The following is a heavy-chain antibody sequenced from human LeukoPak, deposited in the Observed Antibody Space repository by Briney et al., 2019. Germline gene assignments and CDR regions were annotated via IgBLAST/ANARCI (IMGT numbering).Heavy chain of an antibody. CDR3: ARDVSWDESFQR. Sequence: PSETLSLTCTVASFSISKGFYWGWVRQPPGKGLEFIATIYHDGTSHYNPSLESRATISVDTSRNQFSLNLASVTAADTAVYYCARDVSWDESFQRWGQGTLVTVSS. CDR2: IYHDGTS. J-gene: IGHJ1*01. D-gene: IGHD1-26*01. CDR1: SFSISKGFY. V-gene: IGHV4-38-2*02.